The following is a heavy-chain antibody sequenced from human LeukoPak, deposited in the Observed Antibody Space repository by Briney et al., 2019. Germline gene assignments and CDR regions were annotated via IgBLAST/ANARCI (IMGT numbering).Heavy chain of an antibody. V-gene: IGHV3-66*02. CDR3: ARPGLYGDYATDYFDY. J-gene: IGHJ4*02. Sequence: GSLRLSCAASGFTVSSNYMSWVRQAPGKGLEWVSVIYSGGSTYFADSVKGRFTISRDNSKNTLYLQMNSLRAEDTAVYYCARPGLYGDYATDYFDYWGQGTLVTVSS. CDR1: GFTVSSNY. CDR2: IYSGGST. D-gene: IGHD4-17*01.